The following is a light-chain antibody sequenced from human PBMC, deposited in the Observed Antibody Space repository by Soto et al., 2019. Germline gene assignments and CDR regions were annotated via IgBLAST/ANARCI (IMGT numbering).Light chain of an antibody. CDR2: DVS. CDR3: SSYTSSSTPVV. CDR1: SSDVGGYNY. Sequence: QSALTQPASVSGSPGLSISVFCTGTSSDVGGYNYVSWYQQHPGKAPKLMIYDVSNRPSGVSNRFSGSKSGNTASLTISGLQAKDEADYYCSSYTSSSTPVVFGGGTKVTVL. V-gene: IGLV2-14*03. J-gene: IGLJ2*01.